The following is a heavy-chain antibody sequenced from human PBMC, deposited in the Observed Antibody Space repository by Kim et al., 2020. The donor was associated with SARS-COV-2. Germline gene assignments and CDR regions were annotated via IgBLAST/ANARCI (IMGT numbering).Heavy chain of an antibody. CDR1: GFTFSSYG. CDR3: AKWASSSETWGNFDY. V-gene: IGHV3-30*18. D-gene: IGHD6-6*01. J-gene: IGHJ4*02. Sequence: GGSLRLSCAASGFTFSSYGMHWVRQAPGKGLEWVAVISYDGSNKYYADSVKGRFTISRDNSKNTLYLQMNSLRAEDTAVYYCAKWASSSETWGNFDYWGQGTLVTVSS. CDR2: ISYDGSNK.